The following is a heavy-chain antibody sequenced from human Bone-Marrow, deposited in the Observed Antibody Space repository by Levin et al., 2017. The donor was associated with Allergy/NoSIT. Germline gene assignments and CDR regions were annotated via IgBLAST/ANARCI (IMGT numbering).Heavy chain of an antibody. CDR2: IYSNGDA. J-gene: IGHJ4*02. D-gene: IGHD5-18*01. Sequence: SCSVSGGSMSRYYWSWIRQSPERGLEWIGYIYSNGDASYNPSLEGRVTISVDTPRNQFSLRLRSVTAADTALYYCARARDNFGYLPLDHWGQGTLVIVSS. V-gene: IGHV4-59*12. CDR3: ARARDNFGYLPLDH. CDR1: GGSMSRYY.